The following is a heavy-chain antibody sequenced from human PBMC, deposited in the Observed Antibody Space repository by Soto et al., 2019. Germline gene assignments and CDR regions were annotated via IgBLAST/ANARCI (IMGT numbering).Heavy chain of an antibody. Sequence: PSETLSLTCAVYGGSFRGYYWSWIRQPPGKGLEWIGYMYHSGSTYYNPSLKSRVTISIDRSKNQFSLKLSSVTAADTAVYYCARVPDYWGQGILVTVSS. CDR2: MYHSGST. D-gene: IGHD2-2*01. J-gene: IGHJ4*02. CDR3: ARVPDY. CDR1: GGSFRGYY. V-gene: IGHV4-34*01.